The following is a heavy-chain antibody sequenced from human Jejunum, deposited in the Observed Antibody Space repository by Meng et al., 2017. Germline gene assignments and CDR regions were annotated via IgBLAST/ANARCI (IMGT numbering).Heavy chain of an antibody. Sequence: GESLKISCAASGFTFSTYEFNWVRQAPGKGLERVSYNSNSGNPIYDADSVKGRFTISRDNAQNSLFLQMNSLRDDDAAIYYCARGDAGTHNQIFDYWGQGTLVTVSS. V-gene: IGHV3-48*03. CDR3: ARGDAGTHNQIFDY. J-gene: IGHJ4*02. D-gene: IGHD1-7*01. CDR2: NSNSGNPI. CDR1: GFTFSTYE.